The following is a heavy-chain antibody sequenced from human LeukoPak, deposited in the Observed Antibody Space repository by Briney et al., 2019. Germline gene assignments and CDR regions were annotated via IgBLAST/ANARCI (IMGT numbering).Heavy chain of an antibody. CDR1: GFTFSSYA. CDR3: ARSYSSSWLRGLNFDY. J-gene: IGHJ4*02. CDR2: ISGSGGST. V-gene: IGHV3-23*01. Sequence: GGSLRLSCAASGFTFSSYAMSWVRQAPGKGLEWVSAISGSGGSTYYADSVKGRFTISRDNSKNTLYLQMNSLRAEDTAVYYCARSYSSSWLRGLNFDYWGQGTLVTVSS. D-gene: IGHD6-13*01.